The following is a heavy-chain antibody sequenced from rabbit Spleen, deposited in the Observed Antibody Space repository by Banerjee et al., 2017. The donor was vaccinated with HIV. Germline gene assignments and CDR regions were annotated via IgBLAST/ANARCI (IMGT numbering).Heavy chain of an antibody. Sequence: QEQLVESGGGLVQPEGSLTLTCKASGLDFSSSYWICWVRQAPEKGLEWIACIDVGKSGNTYYVSWAKGRFTISKTSSTTVTLQMTSLTAADTATYFCVRDQAGDGDYGPYYLNLWGQGTLVTVS. CDR1: GLDFSSSYW. V-gene: IGHV1S45*01. D-gene: IGHD2-1*01. J-gene: IGHJ4*01. CDR3: VRDQAGDGDYGPYYLNL. CDR2: IDVGKSGNT.